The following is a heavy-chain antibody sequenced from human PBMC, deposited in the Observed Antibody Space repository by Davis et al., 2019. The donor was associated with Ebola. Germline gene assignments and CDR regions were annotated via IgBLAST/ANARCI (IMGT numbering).Heavy chain of an antibody. J-gene: IGHJ4*02. D-gene: IGHD5-12*01. V-gene: IGHV1-46*01. CDR1: GYPFTRYY. CDR2: INPSGGST. CDR3: ARGDSAYVPEGRFDY. Sequence: ASVKVSCKASGYPFTRYYVHWVRQAPGQGLEWMGIINPSGGSTSYAREFQGRVTMTRDTSASTVYMDLSSLRSEDTAVYYCARGDSAYVPEGRFDYWGQGTLVTVSS.